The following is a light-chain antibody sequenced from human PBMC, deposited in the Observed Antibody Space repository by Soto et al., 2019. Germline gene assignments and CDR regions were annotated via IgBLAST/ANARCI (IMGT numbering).Light chain of an antibody. CDR1: QSVSSN. V-gene: IGKV3-15*01. Sequence: EIVITQSPSTLSVSPGERATLSCRASQSVSSNLAWYQQKPGQAPRLLIYGASTRATGIPARFSGSGSGTEFSLTISRLESEDFAVYYCQHYDSAPLTFGLGTKVDIK. J-gene: IGKJ1*01. CDR3: QHYDSAPLT. CDR2: GAS.